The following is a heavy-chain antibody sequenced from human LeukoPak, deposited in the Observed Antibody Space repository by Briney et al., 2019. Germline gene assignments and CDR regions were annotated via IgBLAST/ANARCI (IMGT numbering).Heavy chain of an antibody. J-gene: IGHJ4*02. CDR1: GFTFSDYY. CDR3: ARPRGGTIFPLLPIDY. Sequence: KPGGSLRLSCAASGFTFSDYYVSWIRQAPGKGLEWVSYISSSGSTIYYADSVKGRFTISRDNAKNSLYLQMNSLRAEDTAVYYCARPRGGTIFPLLPIDYWGQGTLVTVSS. CDR2: ISSSGSTI. V-gene: IGHV3-11*01. D-gene: IGHD3-3*01.